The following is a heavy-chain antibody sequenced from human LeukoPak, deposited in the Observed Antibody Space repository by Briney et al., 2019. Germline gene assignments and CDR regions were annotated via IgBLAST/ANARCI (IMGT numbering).Heavy chain of an antibody. CDR3: ARERSMVRGMSWFDP. D-gene: IGHD3-10*01. Sequence: KTSETLSLTCAVYGGSFSGYYWSWIRQPPGKGLEWVGEINHSGRTNYNPSLKSRVTISVDTSKNQFSLKLSSVTAADTAVYYCARERSMVRGMSWFDPWGQGTLVTVSS. CDR1: GGSFSGYY. V-gene: IGHV4-34*01. J-gene: IGHJ5*02. CDR2: INHSGRT.